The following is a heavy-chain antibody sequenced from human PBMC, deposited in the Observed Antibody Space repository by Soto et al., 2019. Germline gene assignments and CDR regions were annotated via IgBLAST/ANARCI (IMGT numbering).Heavy chain of an antibody. CDR1: GFTFSSYA. D-gene: IGHD4-17*01. Sequence: GGSLRLSCAASGFTFSSYAMSWVRQAPGKGLEWVSAISGSGGSTYYADSVKGRFTISRDNSKNTLYLQMNSLRAEDTAVYYCAKDLSAYGGNPAATYFDYWGQGTLVTVSS. CDR3: AKDLSAYGGNPAATYFDY. V-gene: IGHV3-23*01. CDR2: ISGSGGST. J-gene: IGHJ4*02.